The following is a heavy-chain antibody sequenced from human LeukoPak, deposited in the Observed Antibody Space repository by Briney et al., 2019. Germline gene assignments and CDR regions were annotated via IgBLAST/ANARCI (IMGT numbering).Heavy chain of an antibody. V-gene: IGHV4-4*02. Sequence: SEILSLTCGVSGGSISNTNWWTWVRQPPGKGLEWIGEVNLQGSTNYNPSLKSRVAISVDKSENHISLILTSVTAADTAVYYCAREGGPYRPLDYSGQGTLVTVAS. J-gene: IGHJ4*02. CDR3: AREGGPYRPLDY. CDR2: VNLQGST. CDR1: GGSISNTNW.